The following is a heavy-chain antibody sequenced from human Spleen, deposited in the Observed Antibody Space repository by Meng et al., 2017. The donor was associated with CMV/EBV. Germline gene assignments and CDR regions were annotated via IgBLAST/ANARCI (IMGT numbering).Heavy chain of an antibody. Sequence: GGSLRLSCAASGFTVSSNYMSWVRQAPGKGLEWVAVISYDGSNKYYADSVKGRFTISRDNSKNTLYLQMNSLRAEDTAVYYCARDEGYDFWSGYPKSYYYYGMDVWGQGTTVTVSS. D-gene: IGHD3-3*01. CDR1: GFTVSSNY. J-gene: IGHJ6*02. CDR2: ISYDGSNK. CDR3: ARDEGYDFWSGYPKSYYYYGMDV. V-gene: IGHV3-30*03.